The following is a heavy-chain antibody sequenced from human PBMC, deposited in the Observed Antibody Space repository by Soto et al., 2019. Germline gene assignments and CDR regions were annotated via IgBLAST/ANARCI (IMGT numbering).Heavy chain of an antibody. Sequence: GASVKVSCKASGYTFTSYAMHWVRQAPGQRLEWMGWINAGNGNTKYSQKFQGRVTITRDTSASTAYMELSSLRSEDTAVYYCARDIVVVVAATPKPFYYYYMDVWGKGTTVTVSS. CDR3: ARDIVVVVAATPKPFYYYYMDV. D-gene: IGHD2-15*01. CDR1: GYTFTSYA. V-gene: IGHV1-3*01. CDR2: INAGNGNT. J-gene: IGHJ6*03.